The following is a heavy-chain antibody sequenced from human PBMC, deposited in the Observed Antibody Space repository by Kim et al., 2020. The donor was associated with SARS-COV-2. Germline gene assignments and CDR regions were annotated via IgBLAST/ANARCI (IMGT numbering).Heavy chain of an antibody. J-gene: IGHJ6*02. D-gene: IGHD4-4*01. V-gene: IGHV1-69*01. Sequence: AQKFQGRVTITADESTSTAYMELSSLRSEDTAVYYCAREYSNYQGYGMDVWGQGTTVTVSS. CDR3: AREYSNYQGYGMDV.